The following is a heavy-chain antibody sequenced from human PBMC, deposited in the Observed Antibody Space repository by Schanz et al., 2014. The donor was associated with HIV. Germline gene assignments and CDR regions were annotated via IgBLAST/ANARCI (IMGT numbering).Heavy chain of an antibody. Sequence: EVQLVESGGGLVQPGRSLRLSCAASGFRFGDYAMHWVRQAPGKGLEWVSGISWNSDSKGYADSVKGRFTISRDNAKNSLYLQMNSLRAEDTALYYCAKDRGVVSGMVTNYYYGMDVWGQGTTVTVSS. CDR1: GFRFGDYA. D-gene: IGHD5-18*01. J-gene: IGHJ6*02. CDR2: ISWNSDSK. V-gene: IGHV3-9*01. CDR3: AKDRGVVSGMVTNYYYGMDV.